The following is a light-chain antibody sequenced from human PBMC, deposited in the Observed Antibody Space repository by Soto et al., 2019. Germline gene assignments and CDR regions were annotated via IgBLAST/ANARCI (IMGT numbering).Light chain of an antibody. CDR1: QSVSSSY. CDR3: QQYNVFSWT. Sequence: EIVLTQSPGTLSLSPGERATLSCRASQSVSSSYLAWYQQKPGQAPRLLIYDTSTRATGFPARFSGSGSGTEFTLTVSSLQSEDFATYYCQQYNVFSWTFGQGTKVDIK. CDR2: DTS. V-gene: IGKV3-15*01. J-gene: IGKJ1*01.